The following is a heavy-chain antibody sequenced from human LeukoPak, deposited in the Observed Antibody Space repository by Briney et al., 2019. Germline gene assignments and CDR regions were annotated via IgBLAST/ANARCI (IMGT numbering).Heavy chain of an antibody. CDR1: GGTFSSYA. D-gene: IGHD3-3*01. J-gene: IGHJ4*02. CDR2: IIPILGIA. V-gene: IGHV1-69*04. Sequence: SVKVSCKASGGTFSSYAISWVRQAPGQGLEWMGRIIPILGIANYAQKFQGRVTITADKSTSTAYMELSSLRSEDTAVYYCATYYDFWSGYPSFDYWGQGTLVTVSS. CDR3: ATYYDFWSGYPSFDY.